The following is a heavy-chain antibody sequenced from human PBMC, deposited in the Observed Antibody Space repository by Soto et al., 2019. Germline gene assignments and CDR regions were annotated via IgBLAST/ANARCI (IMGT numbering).Heavy chain of an antibody. V-gene: IGHV3-30-3*01. CDR2: ISYDGSNK. J-gene: IGHJ4*02. CDR3: GRADYYDSSGYPVPLDY. Sequence: PGVSLRLSCAASGFTFSSYAMHWVRQAPGKGLEWVAVISYDGSNKYYADSVKGRFTISRDNSKNTLYLQMNSLRAEDTAVYYCGRADYYDSSGYPVPLDYWGQGTLVTVSS. D-gene: IGHD3-22*01. CDR1: GFTFSSYA.